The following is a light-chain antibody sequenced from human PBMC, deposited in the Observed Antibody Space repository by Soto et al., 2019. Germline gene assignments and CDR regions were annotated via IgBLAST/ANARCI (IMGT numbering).Light chain of an antibody. Sequence: QSVLTQPASVSGSPGQSITISCTGTSSDVRSYNLVSWYQQHPGKAPKLMIYEVSKRPSGVSNRFSGSKSGNAASLTISGLQAEDEADYYCCSYAGSSPYVFGTGTKVTVL. CDR3: CSYAGSSPYV. V-gene: IGLV2-23*02. J-gene: IGLJ1*01. CDR2: EVS. CDR1: SSDVRSYNL.